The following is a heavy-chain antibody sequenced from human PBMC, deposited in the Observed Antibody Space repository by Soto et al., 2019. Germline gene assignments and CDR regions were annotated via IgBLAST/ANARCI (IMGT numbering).Heavy chain of an antibody. CDR3: GRGRSGELGVFY. J-gene: IGHJ4*02. CDR2: IGPDRGDT. Sequence: QVQLMQSGAEVKKSGASVKVSCKASGYTFTDHYIHWVRQAPGQGPEWVGEIGPDRGDTRYAEKFHGRVTMTRDTSITTVYMELSNLSPDDTAVYYCGRGRSGELGVFYWGQGTLFTV. V-gene: IGHV1-2*02. D-gene: IGHD7-27*01. CDR1: GYTFTDHY.